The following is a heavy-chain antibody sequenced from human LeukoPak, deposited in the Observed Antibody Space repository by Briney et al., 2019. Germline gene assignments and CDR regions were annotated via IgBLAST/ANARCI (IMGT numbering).Heavy chain of an antibody. CDR2: IKQDGREK. CDR3: ARVPGRPRYFDS. Sequence: GGSLRLSCAASGFTFTCCWMSWVRQTPGKGLEWVASIKQDGREKFYADSVKGRFTISRDNAKNSLYLQVNSLRAEDTAVYYCARVPGRPRYFDSWGQGILVTVSS. J-gene: IGHJ4*02. V-gene: IGHV3-7*01. CDR1: GFTFTCCW. D-gene: IGHD1-26*01.